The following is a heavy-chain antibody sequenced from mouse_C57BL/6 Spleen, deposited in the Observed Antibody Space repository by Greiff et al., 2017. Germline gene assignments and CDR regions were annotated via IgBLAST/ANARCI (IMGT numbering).Heavy chain of an antibody. Sequence: QVQLQQPGAELVKPGASVKMSCKASGYTFTSYWITWVKQRPGQGLEWIGDIYPGSGSTNYNEKFKSKATLTVDTSSSTAYMQLSSLTSEDSAVYYCARCDGSSPHAMDYWGQGTSVTVSS. D-gene: IGHD1-1*01. J-gene: IGHJ4*01. CDR3: ARCDGSSPHAMDY. CDR2: IYPGSGST. V-gene: IGHV1-55*01. CDR1: GYTFTSYW.